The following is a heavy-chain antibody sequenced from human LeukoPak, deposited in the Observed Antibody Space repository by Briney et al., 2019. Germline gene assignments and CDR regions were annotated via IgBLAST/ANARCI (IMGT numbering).Heavy chain of an antibody. CDR3: ARAHPAYSSSSGFDY. CDR2: IFYTGST. Sequence: SGTLSLTCTVSIGSISSHYWSWIRQPPGKGPEWIGYIFYTGSTNYNPSLRSRITMSVDTPKNQFSLRLNSLTAADTAVYFCARAHPAYSSSSGFDYWGQGTLVTVSS. V-gene: IGHV4-59*11. J-gene: IGHJ4*02. D-gene: IGHD6-6*01. CDR1: IGSISSHY.